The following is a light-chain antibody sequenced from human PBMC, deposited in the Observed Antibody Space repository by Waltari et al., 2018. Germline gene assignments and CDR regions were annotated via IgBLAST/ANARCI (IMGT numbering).Light chain of an antibody. CDR2: DVS. CDR1: SSDVGGYNY. V-gene: IGLV2-8*01. J-gene: IGLJ1*01. Sequence: QSALTQPPSASGSPGQSVTISCTGTSSDVGGYNYVSWYQQHPAKAPKLIIYDVSKRHSGGPDRFSGAKSGNTASLTVSGLQAEDEADYYCSSYAGSDRGVFGTGTKVTVL. CDR3: SSYAGSDRGV.